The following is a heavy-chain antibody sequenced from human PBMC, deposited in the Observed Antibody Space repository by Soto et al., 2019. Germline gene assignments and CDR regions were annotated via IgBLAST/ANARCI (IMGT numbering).Heavy chain of an antibody. CDR1: GYTFTGYY. D-gene: IGHD5-18*01. CDR3: ANLGDSYGYLGNFEY. CDR2: INPNSGGT. J-gene: IGHJ4*02. Sequence: ASVKVSCKASGYTFTGYYMHWVRQAPGQGLEWMGWINPNSGGTNYAQKFQGRVTMTRDTSISTAYMELSRLRSDDTAVYYCANLGDSYGYLGNFEYWGQGTLFIVS. V-gene: IGHV1-2*02.